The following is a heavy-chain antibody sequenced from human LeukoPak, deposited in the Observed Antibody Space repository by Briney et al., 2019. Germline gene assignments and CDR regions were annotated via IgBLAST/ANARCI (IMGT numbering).Heavy chain of an antibody. CDR2: INPSGGST. J-gene: IGHJ4*02. Sequence: ASVKVSCKASGYTFTSYYMHWVRQAPGQGLEWMGIINPSGGSTSYAQKFQGRVTMTRDTSTSTVYMELSSLRSEDTAVYCCARDLGQWLAAYYFDYWGQGTLVTVSS. V-gene: IGHV1-46*01. D-gene: IGHD6-19*01. CDR3: ARDLGQWLAAYYFDY. CDR1: GYTFTSYY.